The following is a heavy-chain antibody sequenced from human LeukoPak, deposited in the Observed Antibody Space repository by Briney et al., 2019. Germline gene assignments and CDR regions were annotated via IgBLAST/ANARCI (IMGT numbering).Heavy chain of an antibody. CDR2: IGWNGGTI. Sequence: GGSLRLSCAASGFKFEDYGMTWVRQVPGKGLEWVSGIGWNGGTIGYGDSVKGRFTISRDNAKNSLYLQMNNLRAEDTAVYYCARGKRYSGYEAYYYYMDVWGKGTTVTVS. CDR1: GFKFEDYG. D-gene: IGHD5-12*01. J-gene: IGHJ6*03. V-gene: IGHV3-20*04. CDR3: ARGKRYSGYEAYYYYMDV.